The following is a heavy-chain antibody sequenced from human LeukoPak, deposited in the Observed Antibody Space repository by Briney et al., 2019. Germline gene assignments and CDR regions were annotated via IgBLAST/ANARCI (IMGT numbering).Heavy chain of an antibody. CDR3: ARGYGDYLLYYYYGMDV. CDR2: INHSGST. CDR1: GFTFSSYA. J-gene: IGHJ6*02. D-gene: IGHD4-17*01. V-gene: IGHV4-34*01. Sequence: GSLRLSCAASGFTFSSYAMSWVRQPPGKGLEWIGEINHSGSTNYNPSLKSRVTISVDTSKNQFSLKLSSVTAADTAVYYCARGYGDYLLYYYYGMDVWGQGTTVTVSS.